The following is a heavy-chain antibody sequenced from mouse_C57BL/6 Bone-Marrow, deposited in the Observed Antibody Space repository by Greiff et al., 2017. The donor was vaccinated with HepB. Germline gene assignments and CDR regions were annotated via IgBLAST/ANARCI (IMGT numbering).Heavy chain of an antibody. V-gene: IGHV1-76*01. J-gene: IGHJ2*01. D-gene: IGHD1-1*01. CDR2: IYPGSGNT. Sequence: QVQLQQSGAELVRPGASVKLSCKASGYTFTDYYINWVKQRPGQGLEWIARIYPGSGNTYYNEKFKGKATLTAEKSSSTAYMQLSSLTSEDSAVYFCARSRFITTVVGGPYFDYWGQGTTLTVSS. CDR1: GYTFTDYY. CDR3: ARSRFITTVVGGPYFDY.